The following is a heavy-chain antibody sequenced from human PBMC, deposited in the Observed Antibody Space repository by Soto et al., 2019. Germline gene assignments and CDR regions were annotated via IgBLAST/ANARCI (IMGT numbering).Heavy chain of an antibody. J-gene: IGHJ6*02. D-gene: IGHD3-22*01. Sequence: SETLSLTCAVYGGSFSGYYWSWIRQPPGKGLEWIGEINHSGSTSYNPSLKSRVTISVDTSKNQFSLKLSSVTAADTAVYYCARGGGSGYYWGYYYYGMDVWGQGTTVTVSS. CDR1: GGSFSGYY. CDR2: INHSGST. CDR3: ARGGGSGYYWGYYYYGMDV. V-gene: IGHV4-34*01.